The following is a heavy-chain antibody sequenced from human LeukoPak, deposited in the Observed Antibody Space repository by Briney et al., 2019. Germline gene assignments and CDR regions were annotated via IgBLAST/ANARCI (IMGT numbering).Heavy chain of an antibody. V-gene: IGHV1-2*02. CDR1: AYTFTAYY. CDR3: ARERPSLTLVRRVVNDFDY. CDR2: INPKSGGT. J-gene: IGHJ4*02. Sequence: ASVKVSCKASAYTFTAYYMHWVRQAPGQGLEWMGWINPKSGGTHYAQKFQGRVTMTRDTSISTAYMELSRLGSDDTAVYYCARERPSLTLVRRVVNDFDYWGQGTLVTVSS. D-gene: IGHD3-10*01.